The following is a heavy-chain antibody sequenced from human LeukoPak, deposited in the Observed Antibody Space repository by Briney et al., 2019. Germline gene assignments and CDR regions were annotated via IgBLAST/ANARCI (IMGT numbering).Heavy chain of an antibody. CDR3: ARDRYCSGGSCYDWFDP. Sequence: GGSLRLSCAASGFNFRIYWMSWVRQAPGKGLEWVANIKQDGNEKYYMDSVKGRFTISRDNSKNTLYLQMNSLRAEDTAVYYCARDRYCSGGSCYDWFDPWGQGTLVTVSS. J-gene: IGHJ5*02. D-gene: IGHD2-15*01. V-gene: IGHV3-7*01. CDR2: IKQDGNEK. CDR1: GFNFRIYW.